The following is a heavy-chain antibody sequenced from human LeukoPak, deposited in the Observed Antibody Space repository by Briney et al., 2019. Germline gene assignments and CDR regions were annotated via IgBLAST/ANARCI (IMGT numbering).Heavy chain of an antibody. V-gene: IGHV1-2*02. D-gene: IGHD3-22*01. CDR2: INPNSGGT. J-gene: IGHJ4*02. Sequence: GASVKVSCKASGYTFTGYYMHWVRQAPGQGLERMGWINPNSGGTNYAQKFQGRVTMTRDTSISTAYMELSRLRSDDTAVYYCARNFYFDSSGYYHYWGQGTLVTVSS. CDR1: GYTFTGYY. CDR3: ARNFYFDSSGYYHY.